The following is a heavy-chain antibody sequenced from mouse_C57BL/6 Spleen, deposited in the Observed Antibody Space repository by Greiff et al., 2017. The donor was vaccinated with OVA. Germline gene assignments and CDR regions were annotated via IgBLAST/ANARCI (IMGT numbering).Heavy chain of an antibody. D-gene: IGHD2-4*01. V-gene: IGHV1-26*01. CDR3: GNYYDYDEAMDY. CDR1: GYTFTDYY. CDR2: INPNNGGT. Sequence: EVQLQQSGPELVKPGASVKISCKASGYTFTDYYMNWVKQSHGKSLEWIGDINPNNGGTSYNQKFKGKATLTVDKSSSTAYMELRSLTSEDSAVYYCGNYYDYDEAMDYWGQGTSVTVSS. J-gene: IGHJ4*01.